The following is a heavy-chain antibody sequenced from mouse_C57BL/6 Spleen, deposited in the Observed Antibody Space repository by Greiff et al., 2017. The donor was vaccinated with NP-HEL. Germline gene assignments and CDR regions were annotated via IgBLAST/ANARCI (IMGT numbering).Heavy chain of an antibody. CDR1: GYTFTSYW. V-gene: IGHV1-50*01. CDR2: IDPSDSYT. Sequence: QVQLQQPGAELVKPGASVKLSCKASGYTFTSYWMQWVKQRPGQGLEWIGEIDPSDSYTNYNQKFKGKATLTVDTSSSTAYMQLSSPTSEDSAVYYCARRINYYGSSYWYFDVWGTGTTVTVSS. D-gene: IGHD1-1*01. CDR3: ARRINYYGSSYWYFDV. J-gene: IGHJ1*03.